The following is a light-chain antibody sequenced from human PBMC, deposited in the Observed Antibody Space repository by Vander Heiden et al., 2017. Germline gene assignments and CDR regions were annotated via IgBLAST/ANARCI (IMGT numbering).Light chain of an antibody. CDR1: SSDVGSYNL. CDR2: EVR. CDR3: CSYAGSSTFD. V-gene: IGLV2-23*02. J-gene: IGLJ1*01. Sequence: QSALTQPASVSGSPGRSITISCTGTSSDVGSYNLVSWYQQHPGKATKLMIYEVRKRPAGVSNRFSGSKSGNTASLTSSGLQAEDEADYYCCSYAGSSTFDFGTGTKVTVL.